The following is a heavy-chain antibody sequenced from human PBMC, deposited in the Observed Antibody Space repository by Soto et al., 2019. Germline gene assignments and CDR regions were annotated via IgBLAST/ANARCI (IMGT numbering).Heavy chain of an antibody. Sequence: PGGSLTLSCAASGFTFSSYAMHWVRQAPGKGLEWVAVISYDGSNKYYADSVKGRFTISRDNSKNTLYLQMNSLRAEDTAVYYCARDGATYYDILTGYYINYYGTDVWGQGTTVTVSS. CDR2: ISYDGSNK. CDR1: GFTFSSYA. D-gene: IGHD3-9*01. J-gene: IGHJ6*02. V-gene: IGHV3-30-3*01. CDR3: ARDGATYYDILTGYYINYYGTDV.